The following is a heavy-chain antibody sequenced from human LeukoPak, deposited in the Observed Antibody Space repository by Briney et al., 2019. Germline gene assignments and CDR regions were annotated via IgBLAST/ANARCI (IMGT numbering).Heavy chain of an antibody. CDR2: INPNSGGT. CDR3: ARDSRYSSGWYSYYYGMDV. Sequence: ASVKVSCKASGYTFTGYYMHWVRRAPGQGLEWMGWINPNSGGTNYAQKFQGRVAMTRDTSIGTAYMELSRLRSDDTAVYYCARDSRYSSGWYSYYYGMDVWGQGTTVTVSS. J-gene: IGHJ6*02. V-gene: IGHV1-2*02. D-gene: IGHD6-19*01. CDR1: GYTFTGYY.